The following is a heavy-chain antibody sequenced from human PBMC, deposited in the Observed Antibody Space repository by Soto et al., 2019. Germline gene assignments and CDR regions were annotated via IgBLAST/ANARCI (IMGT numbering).Heavy chain of an antibody. CDR2: ISYDGSNK. J-gene: IGHJ4*02. CDR1: GFTFSSYG. Sequence: QVQLVESGGGVVQPGRSLRLSCAASGFTFSSYGMHWVRQAPGKGLEWVAVISYDGSNKYYADSVKGRFTISRDNSKNTLYLQMNSLRAEDTAAYYCAKGGLFDVDYWGQGTLVTVSS. V-gene: IGHV3-30*18. CDR3: AKGGLFDVDY.